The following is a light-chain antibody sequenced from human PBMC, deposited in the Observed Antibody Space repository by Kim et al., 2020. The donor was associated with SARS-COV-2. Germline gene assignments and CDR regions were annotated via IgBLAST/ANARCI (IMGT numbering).Light chain of an antibody. CDR1: SSDVGGFNY. J-gene: IGLJ3*02. CDR2: QVN. Sequence: QSLTISCTGTSSDVGGFNYVSWYQQYPGESPQLMIYQVNKRPSGGPDRFSGSKSGNTASLTVSGLQAEDEADYYCSSYAGSNIWVFGGGTKLTVL. CDR3: SSYAGSNIWV. V-gene: IGLV2-8*01.